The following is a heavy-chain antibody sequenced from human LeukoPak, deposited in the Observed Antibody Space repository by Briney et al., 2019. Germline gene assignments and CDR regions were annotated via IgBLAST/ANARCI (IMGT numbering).Heavy chain of an antibody. CDR2: IGGSGGST. D-gene: IGHD6-13*01. CDR1: GFTFSSYA. CDR3: AKVETAAAATLRGFDY. V-gene: IGHV3-23*01. J-gene: IGHJ4*02. Sequence: GGSVRLSCAASGFTFSSYAMSWVRQAPGKGLEWVSSIGGSGGSTYYADSVKGRFTISRDNSKNTLYLQMNSLRAEDTAVYYCAKVETAAAATLRGFDYWGQGTLVTVSS.